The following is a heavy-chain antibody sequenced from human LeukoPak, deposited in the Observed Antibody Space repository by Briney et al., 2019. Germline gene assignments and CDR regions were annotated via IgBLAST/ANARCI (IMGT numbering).Heavy chain of an antibody. Sequence: GGSLRLSCAASGFTFSSDAMSWVRQAPGKGLEWVSAISGSGGSTYYADSVKGRFTISRDNAKNSLYLQMNSLRAEDTAVYYCARAMGWNYGDNWFDPWGQGTLVTVSS. D-gene: IGHD1-7*01. CDR2: ISGSGGST. CDR3: ARAMGWNYGDNWFDP. J-gene: IGHJ5*02. CDR1: GFTFSSDA. V-gene: IGHV3-23*01.